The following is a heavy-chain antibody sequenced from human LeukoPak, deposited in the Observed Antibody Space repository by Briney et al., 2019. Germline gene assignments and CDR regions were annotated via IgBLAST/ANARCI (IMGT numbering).Heavy chain of an antibody. Sequence: SETLSLTCTVSGGSISSSSYYWSWIRQPPGKGLEWIGYIYTSGSTNYNPSLKSRVTISVDTSKNQLSLKLSSVTAADTAVYYCARGYYDSSGYTGFDPWGQGTLVTVSS. D-gene: IGHD3-22*01. V-gene: IGHV4-61*05. CDR3: ARGYYDSSGYTGFDP. CDR1: GGSISSSSYY. J-gene: IGHJ5*02. CDR2: IYTSGST.